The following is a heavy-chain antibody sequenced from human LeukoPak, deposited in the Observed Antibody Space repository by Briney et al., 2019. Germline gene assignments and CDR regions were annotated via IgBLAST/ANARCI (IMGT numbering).Heavy chain of an antibody. J-gene: IGHJ4*02. Sequence: PGRSLRLSCAASGFTFSDYWMTWVRHAPGKGLECGANIKPDGSERYHVDSVKGRFTISRDNYKNSLYLQMNSLRVEDTAAYYCASYLYWWSDLGYWGQGTLVTVSA. CDR3: ASYLYWWSDLGY. V-gene: IGHV3-7*01. D-gene: IGHD2-8*02. CDR1: GFTFSDYW. CDR2: IKPDGSER.